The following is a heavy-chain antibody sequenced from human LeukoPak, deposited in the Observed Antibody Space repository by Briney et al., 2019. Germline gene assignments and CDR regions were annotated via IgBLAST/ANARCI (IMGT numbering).Heavy chain of an antibody. V-gene: IGHV3-30*04. J-gene: IGHJ6*02. CDR3: ARFVGPTYLGMDV. CDR2: IHYDGSNK. D-gene: IGHD1-26*01. Sequence: GGSLRLSCAASGFAFSTYAMSWVRQAPGKGLEWVAFIHYDGSNKYYADSVKGRFTISRDNSKNTLYLQMNSLRAEDTAVYYCARFVGPTYLGMDVWGQGTTVTVSS. CDR1: GFAFSTYA.